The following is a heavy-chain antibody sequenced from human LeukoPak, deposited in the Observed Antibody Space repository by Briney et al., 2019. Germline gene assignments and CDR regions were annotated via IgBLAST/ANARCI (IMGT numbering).Heavy chain of an antibody. J-gene: IGHJ6*03. Sequence: GSLRLSCAASGFTFSGSAMHWVRQASGKGLEWVGRIRSKANSYATAYAASVKGRFTISRDDSKNTAYLQMNSLKTEDTAVYYCAKGPSSGRPYYMDVWGKGTTVTVSS. CDR2: IRSKANSYAT. D-gene: IGHD6-19*01. CDR3: AKGPSSGRPYYMDV. CDR1: GFTFSGSA. V-gene: IGHV3-73*01.